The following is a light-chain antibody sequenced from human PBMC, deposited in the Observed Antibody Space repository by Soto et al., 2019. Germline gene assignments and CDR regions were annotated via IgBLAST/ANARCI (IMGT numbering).Light chain of an antibody. CDR1: QSVSSSY. CDR3: QQYGSSPLT. J-gene: IGKJ4*01. V-gene: IGKV3-20*01. CDR2: GAS. Sequence: EIVLTQSPGTLSLSPGERATLSCRASQSVSSSYLAWYQQKPGQAPRLLIYGASSRATGIPDRFSGSGSGTDFTLTISRLEPEDFVVFYCQQYGSSPLTFGGGTKVE.